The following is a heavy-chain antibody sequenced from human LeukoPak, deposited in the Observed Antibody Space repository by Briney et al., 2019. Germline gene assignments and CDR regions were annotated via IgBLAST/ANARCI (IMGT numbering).Heavy chain of an antibody. Sequence: PSETLSLTCTVSGGSISSYYWSWIRQPPGKGLEWIGYIYYSGSTNYNPSLKSRVTISVDTSKNQFSLKLSSVTAADTAVHYCARLDIVVVPAAMYYFDYWGQGTLVTVSS. J-gene: IGHJ4*02. CDR1: GGSISSYY. V-gene: IGHV4-59*08. D-gene: IGHD2-2*01. CDR2: IYYSGST. CDR3: ARLDIVVVPAAMYYFDY.